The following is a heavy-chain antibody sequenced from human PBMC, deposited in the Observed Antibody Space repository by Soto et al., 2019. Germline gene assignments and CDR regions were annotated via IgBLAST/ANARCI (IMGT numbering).Heavy chain of an antibody. CDR3: ARGVVAATLGYYYYMDV. J-gene: IGHJ6*03. V-gene: IGHV3-53*04. CDR2: IYSGGST. D-gene: IGHD2-15*01. Sequence: GGSLRLSCAAPGFTVSSNYMSWVRQATGKGLEWVSVIYSGGSTYYADSVKGRFTISRHNSKNTLYLQMNSLRAEDTAVYYCARGVVAATLGYYYYMDVWGKGTTVTVSS. CDR1: GFTVSSNY.